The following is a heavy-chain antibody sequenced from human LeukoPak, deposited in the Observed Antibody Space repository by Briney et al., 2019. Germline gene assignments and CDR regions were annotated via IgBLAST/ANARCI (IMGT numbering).Heavy chain of an antibody. J-gene: IGHJ1*01. CDR1: GYTFTSYD. V-gene: IGHV1-8*01. CDR3: ARGYYDSSGYTDFQH. D-gene: IGHD3-22*01. CDR2: MNPNSGNT. Sequence: GASVKVSCKASGYTFTSYDINWVRQATGQGLEWMGWMNPNSGNTGYAQKFQGRVTMTRDTSIRTAYMELSSLRSEDTAVYYCARGYYDSSGYTDFQHWGQGTLVTVSS.